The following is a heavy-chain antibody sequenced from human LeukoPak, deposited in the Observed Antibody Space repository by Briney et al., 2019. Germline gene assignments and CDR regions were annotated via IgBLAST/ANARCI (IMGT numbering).Heavy chain of an antibody. J-gene: IGHJ3*02. Sequence: GGSLRLSCAASGFTFSSYAMSWVRQAPGKGLEWVSAISGSGGSTYYADSVKGRFTISRDNSKNTLYLQMNSLRAEDTAVYYCAKDLPDIVVVPAAEGAFDIGGQGTMVTVSS. V-gene: IGHV3-23*01. CDR2: ISGSGGST. D-gene: IGHD2-2*01. CDR3: AKDLPDIVVVPAAEGAFDI. CDR1: GFTFSSYA.